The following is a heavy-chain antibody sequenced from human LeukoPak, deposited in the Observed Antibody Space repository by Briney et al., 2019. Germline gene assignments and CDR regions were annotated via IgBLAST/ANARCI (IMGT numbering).Heavy chain of an antibody. CDR3: AGAATAYQTPQH. D-gene: IGHD6-13*01. V-gene: IGHV4-61*01. CDR1: GGSISSGNYY. CDR2: NYYSGST. J-gene: IGHJ1*01. Sequence: PSQTLSLTCTVSGGSISSGNYYWSWIRQPPGKGLEWIGYNYYSGSTNYKPSLKSRVTISVDTSKNQFSLKLNSVTAADTAVYYCAGAATAYQTPQHWGQGTLVTVSS.